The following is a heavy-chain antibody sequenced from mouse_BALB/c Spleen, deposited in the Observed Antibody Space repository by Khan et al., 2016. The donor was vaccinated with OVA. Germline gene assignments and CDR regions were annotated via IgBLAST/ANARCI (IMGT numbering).Heavy chain of an antibody. CDR2: IYPGIGNT. Sequence: QVQLKESGAELARPGASVKLSCKASGYTFTDYYINWVRQRTGQGLEWIGDIYPGIGNTYYNEKFKGKATLTADKSSSTAYMQLSSLTSEDSAVHFCARLGTGSFLYWGQGTLVTVSA. CDR3: ARLGTGSFLY. D-gene: IGHD2-2*01. V-gene: IGHV1-77*01. CDR1: GYTFTDYY. J-gene: IGHJ3*01.